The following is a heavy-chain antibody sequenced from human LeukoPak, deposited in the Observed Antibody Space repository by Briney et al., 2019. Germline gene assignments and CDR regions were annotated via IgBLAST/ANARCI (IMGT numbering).Heavy chain of an antibody. Sequence: GGSLRLSCAASGFTFSSYGMHWVRQAPGKGLEWVAFIRYDGSNKYYADSVKGRFTISRDNSKNTLYLQMNSLRAEDTAVYYCARAFDGYRAFDIWGQGTMVTVSS. V-gene: IGHV3-30*02. D-gene: IGHD5-18*01. CDR2: IRYDGSNK. J-gene: IGHJ3*02. CDR3: ARAFDGYRAFDI. CDR1: GFTFSSYG.